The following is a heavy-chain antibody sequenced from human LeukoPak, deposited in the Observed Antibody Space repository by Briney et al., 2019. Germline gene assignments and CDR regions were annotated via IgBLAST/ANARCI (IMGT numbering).Heavy chain of an antibody. V-gene: IGHV3-48*01. J-gene: IGHJ4*02. CDR2: ISSSSSTI. CDR1: GFTVSSNY. Sequence: GGSLRLSCAASGFTVSSNYMNWVRQAPGKGLEWVSYISSSSSTIYYADSVKGRFTISRDNAKNSLYLQMNSLRAEDTAVYYCASGSGNYDFWSGYYTGDYWGQGTLVTVSS. CDR3: ASGSGNYDFWSGYYTGDY. D-gene: IGHD3-3*01.